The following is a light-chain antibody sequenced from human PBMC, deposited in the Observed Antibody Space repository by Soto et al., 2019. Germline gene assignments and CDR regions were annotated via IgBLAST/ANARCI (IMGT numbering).Light chain of an antibody. CDR3: QQSYSTPFP. J-gene: IGKJ3*01. V-gene: IGKV1-39*01. CDR2: AAS. CDR1: QRISSY. Sequence: DIQMTQYPSSLSASVGDRVTITCRASQRISSYLNWNQQKPGKAPKLLIYAASSLQSRVPSRFSGSGSGTEFTLTISSLQPEDFATYYCQQSYSTPFPFGPGTKVDIK.